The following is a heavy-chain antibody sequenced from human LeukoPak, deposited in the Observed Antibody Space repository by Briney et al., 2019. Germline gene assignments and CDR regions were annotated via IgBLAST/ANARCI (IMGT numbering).Heavy chain of an antibody. CDR3: AKIVKAAPGLFDY. D-gene: IGHD6-13*01. J-gene: IGHJ4*02. CDR1: GFTFSTCA. CDR2: LSRSGDST. V-gene: IGHV3-23*01. Sequence: GGSLRLSCAASGFTFSTCAMSWVRPAPGKGLEWVSTLSRSGDSTYYEDSVKGRVTISRDNSKNTLYLQMNSLRGDDTAVYYCAKIVKAAPGLFDYWGQGTLVTVS.